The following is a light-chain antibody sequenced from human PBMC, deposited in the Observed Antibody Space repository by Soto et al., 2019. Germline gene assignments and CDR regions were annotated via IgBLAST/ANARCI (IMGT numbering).Light chain of an antibody. CDR3: CSYAGTYTFV. V-gene: IGLV2-11*01. Sequence: QSVLTQPRSVSGSPGQSVTISCTGTSSDVGAYNYVSWYQQHPDKAPKLLIYDVTKRPSGVPDRFSGSKSDNTASLTISGLQAEDEAEYYCCSYAGTYTFVFGTGTKLTVL. CDR1: SSDVGAYNY. CDR2: DVT. J-gene: IGLJ1*01.